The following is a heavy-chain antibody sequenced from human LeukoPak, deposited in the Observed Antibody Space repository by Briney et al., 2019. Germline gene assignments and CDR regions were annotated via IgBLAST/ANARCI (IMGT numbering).Heavy chain of an antibody. CDR2: IYTSGST. D-gene: IGHD2-2*02. CDR1: GGSISSYY. J-gene: IGHJ3*02. Sequence: SETLSLTCTVSGGSISSYYWSWIRQPAGKGLEWIGRIYTSGSTNYNPSLKSRVTMSVDTSKNQFSLKLSSVTAADTAVYYCARVNGYCSSTSCYTRGAFDIWGQGAMVTVSS. V-gene: IGHV4-4*07. CDR3: ARVNGYCSSTSCYTRGAFDI.